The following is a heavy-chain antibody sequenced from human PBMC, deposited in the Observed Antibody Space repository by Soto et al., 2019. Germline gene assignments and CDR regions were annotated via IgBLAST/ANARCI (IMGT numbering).Heavy chain of an antibody. CDR1: GFSFTSYW. Sequence: GESLKISCKGSGFSFTSYWIGWVRQMPGKGLEWMGIIYPGDSDTGYSPSFQGQVTISADKSISTAYLQWSSLKASDTAMYYCARHAFVPAAIYNWLDPWGQGTLVTVSS. CDR2: IYPGDSDT. D-gene: IGHD2-2*01. V-gene: IGHV5-51*01. CDR3: ARHAFVPAAIYNWLDP. J-gene: IGHJ5*02.